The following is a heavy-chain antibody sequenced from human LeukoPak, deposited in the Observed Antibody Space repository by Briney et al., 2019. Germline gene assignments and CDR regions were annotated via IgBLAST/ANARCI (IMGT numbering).Heavy chain of an antibody. D-gene: IGHD1-26*01. V-gene: IGHV3-23*01. J-gene: IGHJ4*02. CDR1: GFTFSSFA. CDR2: ISGSGGST. Sequence: GGSLRLSCAASGFTFSSFAMNWVRQAPGKGLEWVSGISGSGGSTYYADSVKGRFTISRDNSKNTLYVQMNSLRAEDSAAYYCAKEDSGSYYRGADFWGQGTLVTVSS. CDR3: AKEDSGSYYRGADF.